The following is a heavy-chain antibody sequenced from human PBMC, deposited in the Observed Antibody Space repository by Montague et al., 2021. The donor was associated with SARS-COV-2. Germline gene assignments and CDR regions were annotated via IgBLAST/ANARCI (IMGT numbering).Heavy chain of an antibody. Sequence: SETLSLTCTVSGGSISSYYWSWIRQPPGKGLEWIGYMYNSGGTNYNPSLKSRVTLSVDTSKNQFSLKLSSVTAADTAVYYCARDFDYWGQGTLVTVSS. CDR1: GGSISSYY. CDR3: ARDFDY. CDR2: MYNSGGT. J-gene: IGHJ4*02. V-gene: IGHV4-59*13.